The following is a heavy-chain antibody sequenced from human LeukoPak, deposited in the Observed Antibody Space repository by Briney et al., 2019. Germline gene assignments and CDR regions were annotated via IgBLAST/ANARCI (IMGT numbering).Heavy chain of an antibody. CDR3: TREGSTWYSDY. CDR2: ISSDGITT. J-gene: IGHJ4*02. CDR1: GFTFSSYW. Sequence: PGGSLRLSCAASGFTFSSYWMHWVRQAPGKGLVWVSRISSDGITTSYADSVKGRLTISRDNAKNTLYLQMNSLRVEDTAVYYCTREGSTWYSDYWGQGTLVTVSS. V-gene: IGHV3-74*01. D-gene: IGHD6-13*01.